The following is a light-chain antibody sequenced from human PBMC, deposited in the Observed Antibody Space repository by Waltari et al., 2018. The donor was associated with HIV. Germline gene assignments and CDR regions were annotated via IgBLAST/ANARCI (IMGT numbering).Light chain of an antibody. CDR3: SSYGGSNNLL. Sequence: SALTQPPSASGSPGQSVTISCTGTSSYLGDYNYVSWYQQYPGKVPKLMIYEVNKRPSGVPDRFSGSKSGNTASLTVSGLQADDEGDYFCSSYGGSNNLLFGGGTKLTVL. V-gene: IGLV2-8*01. J-gene: IGLJ2*01. CDR1: SSYLGDYNY. CDR2: EVN.